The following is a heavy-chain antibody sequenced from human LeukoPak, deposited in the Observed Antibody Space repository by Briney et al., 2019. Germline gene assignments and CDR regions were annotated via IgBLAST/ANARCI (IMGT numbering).Heavy chain of an antibody. CDR2: ISWNSANI. J-gene: IGHJ4*02. V-gene: IGHV3-9*01. CDR3: AKVRSAFRFGDIGLDS. D-gene: IGHD3-10*01. Sequence: SGGSLRLSCAASGFTFEDYSIHWVRRAPGKGLEWVSGISWNSANIAYMDSVKGRFTISRDSAKKSLYLQMNSLRPEDTALYYCAKVRSAFRFGDIGLDSWGQGTLVTVSS. CDR1: GFTFEDYS.